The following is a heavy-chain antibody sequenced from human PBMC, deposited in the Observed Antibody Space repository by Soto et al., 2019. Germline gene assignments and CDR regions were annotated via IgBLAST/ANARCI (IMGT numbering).Heavy chain of an antibody. D-gene: IGHD3-10*01. V-gene: IGHV1-3*01. CDR3: AREVPGVTSFDY. Sequence: QVQLVQSGPEMMQPGASVKVSCKGSGYASLSYAMHWVRQVHGQVYEWLGWINAGVDGTMYSERFEGRVRITRDTSANTVYMELNALTSEDTAVYYCAREVPGVTSFDYWGQGTLVIVSS. CDR1: GYASLSYA. J-gene: IGHJ4*02. CDR2: INAGVDGT.